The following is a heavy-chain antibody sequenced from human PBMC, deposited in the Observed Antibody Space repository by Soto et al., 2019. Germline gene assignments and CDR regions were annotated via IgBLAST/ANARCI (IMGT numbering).Heavy chain of an antibody. CDR1: GGSISSGDHY. CDR3: AREVALIDVPSGAIDYSFDR. V-gene: IGHV4-30-4*01. Sequence: QVRLQESGPGLVKPSQTLSLTCTVSGGSISSGDHYWSWLRQPPGKGLEWIAYVYYSGNTYYNPSLKSRLGISVYTSKFQFSRTLNSVTAANTAVYFCAREVALIDVPSGAIDYSFDRWGQETLVTVSS. CDR2: VYYSGNT. D-gene: IGHD5-12*01. J-gene: IGHJ4*02.